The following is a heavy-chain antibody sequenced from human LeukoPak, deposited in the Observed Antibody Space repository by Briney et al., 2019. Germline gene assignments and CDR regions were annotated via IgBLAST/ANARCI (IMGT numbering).Heavy chain of an antibody. V-gene: IGHV3-15*01. CDR1: GFXFSKSW. J-gene: IGHJ4*02. D-gene: IGHD1-20*01. Sequence: GGSLRLSCAASGFXFSKSWISWVRQAPVRGLEWVGRIQTKSDGGTTDYGAPVKGRFTISRDDSKNTLYLQMDSLKSEDTAVYFCTTDGDANWNWGQGTLVTVSS. CDR2: IQTKSDGGTT. CDR3: TTDGDANWN.